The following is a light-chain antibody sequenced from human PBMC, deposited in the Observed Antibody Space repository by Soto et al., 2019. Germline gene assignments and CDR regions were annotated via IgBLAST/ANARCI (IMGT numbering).Light chain of an antibody. CDR3: QQSFSPLWT. V-gene: IGKV1-39*01. CDR2: AAS. Sequence: DIQMTQSPSSLSASVGDRVTITCRASQSISNYLNWYQQKPGKAPKLLIYAASSRQSGVPSRFSGSGSETEFTLTISSLQPEDSATYYCQQSFSPLWTFGQGTKVEV. J-gene: IGKJ1*01. CDR1: QSISNY.